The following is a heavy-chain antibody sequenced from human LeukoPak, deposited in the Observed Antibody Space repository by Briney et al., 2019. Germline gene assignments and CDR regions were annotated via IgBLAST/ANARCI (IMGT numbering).Heavy chain of an antibody. J-gene: IGHJ3*02. CDR2: ISSSSSYT. CDR1: GGSISSGGYY. V-gene: IGHV3-11*06. Sequence: LSLTCTVSGGSISSGGYYMSWIRQAPGKGLEWVSYISSSSSYTNYADSVKGRFTISRDNAKNSLYLQMNSLRAEDTAVYYCARHDRAGFDTWGQGTMVTVSS. CDR3: ARHDRAGFDT.